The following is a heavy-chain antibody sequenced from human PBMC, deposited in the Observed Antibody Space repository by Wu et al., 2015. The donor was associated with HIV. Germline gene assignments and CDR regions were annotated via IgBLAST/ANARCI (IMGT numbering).Heavy chain of an antibody. V-gene: IGHV1-69*13. J-gene: IGHJ4*02. D-gene: IGHD1-26*01. CDR1: GGTFSSYA. CDR3: ARDRSYSGTYEYYFDY. CDR2: IIPIFGIP. Sequence: QVQLVQSGAEVKKPGSSVKVSCKASGGTFSSYAISWVRQAPGQGPEWMGRIIPIFGIPNYAKKFQGRVTITADESTSTAYMELSSLRSDDTAVYYCARDRSYSGTYEYYFDYWGQGTLVTVSS.